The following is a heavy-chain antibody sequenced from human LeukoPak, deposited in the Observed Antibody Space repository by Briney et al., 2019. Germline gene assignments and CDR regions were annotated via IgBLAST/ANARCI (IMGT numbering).Heavy chain of an antibody. Sequence: PGGSLRLSCAASGFTFSSYSMNWVRQAPGKGLEWVANIKQDGSEKYYVDSVKGRFTISRDNAKNSLYLQMNSLRAEDTAVYYCARGRVVVVPAAIGANWYFDLWGRGTLVTVSS. CDR3: ARGRVVVVPAAIGANWYFDL. CDR1: GFTFSSYS. V-gene: IGHV3-7*04. CDR2: IKQDGSEK. J-gene: IGHJ2*01. D-gene: IGHD2-2*01.